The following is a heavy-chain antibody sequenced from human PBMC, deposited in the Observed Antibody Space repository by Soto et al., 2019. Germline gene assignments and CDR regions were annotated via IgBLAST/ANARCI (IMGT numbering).Heavy chain of an antibody. CDR3: ATGGNSIYGRRADA. CDR2: ISNSGTHI. Sequence: PGGSLRLSCAASGFSFRSYSMNWVRQAPGKGLEWVSCISNSGTHIYNADSVKGRFTISRDNAKNSLYLQMNSLRAEDTAVYYCATGGNSIYGRRADAWGQGTTVTVSS. D-gene: IGHD3-10*01. CDR1: GFSFRSYS. V-gene: IGHV3-21*01. J-gene: IGHJ6*02.